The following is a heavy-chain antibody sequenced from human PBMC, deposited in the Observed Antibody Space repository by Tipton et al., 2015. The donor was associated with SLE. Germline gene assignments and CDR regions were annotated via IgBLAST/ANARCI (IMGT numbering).Heavy chain of an antibody. D-gene: IGHD5-24*01. CDR1: GGSFSGYY. CDR2: INHSGST. Sequence: TLSLTCAVYGGSFSGYYWSWIRQPPGKGLEWIGEINHSGSTNYNPSLKSRVTMSVDTSKNQFSLKLSSMTAADTAVYFCARGGRQLVPFTWFDTWGQGTLVTVSS. CDR3: ARGGRQLVPFTWFDT. J-gene: IGHJ5*02. V-gene: IGHV4-34*01.